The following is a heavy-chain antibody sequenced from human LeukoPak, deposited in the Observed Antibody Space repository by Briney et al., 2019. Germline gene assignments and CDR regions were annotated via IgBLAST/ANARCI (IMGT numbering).Heavy chain of an antibody. CDR3: ARDLNYDFWSGYFTFATNWFDP. Sequence: ASVKVSCKASGYTFTSYYINWVRQPTGRVLEWMGWMNPNSGNTGYAQKLQGRVTMTRNTSISTAYMELSSLRAEDTAVYYCARDLNYDFWSGYFTFATNWFDPWGQGTLVTVSS. CDR2: MNPNSGNT. D-gene: IGHD3-3*01. CDR1: GYTFTSYY. V-gene: IGHV1-8*01. J-gene: IGHJ5*02.